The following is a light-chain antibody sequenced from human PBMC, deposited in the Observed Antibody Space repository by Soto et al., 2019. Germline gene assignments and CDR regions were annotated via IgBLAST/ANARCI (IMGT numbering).Light chain of an antibody. CDR1: QSVTSSY. Sequence: EIVVTQSPGTLSLSPGERATLSCRASQSVTSSYLAWYQQKPGQAPRLLIYVATSRATGIPVRFSGSGSGSDFPLSISGLEPEDFVVYYCQHYGGSHSITFGQGTRLEIK. V-gene: IGKV3-20*01. J-gene: IGKJ5*01. CDR3: QHYGGSHSIT. CDR2: VAT.